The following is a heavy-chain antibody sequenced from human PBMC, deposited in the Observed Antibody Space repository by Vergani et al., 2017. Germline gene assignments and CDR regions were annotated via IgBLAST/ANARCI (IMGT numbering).Heavy chain of an antibody. J-gene: IGHJ4*02. D-gene: IGHD4-23*01. CDR2: ISGSGGST. Sequence: VQLVESGGGVVQPGRSLRLSCAASGFTFSSYAMSWVRQAPGKGLEWVSAISGSGGSTNYADSVKGRFTISRDNSKNTLYLQMNGLRAEDTALYYCADYGGNGEGNYWGQGTLVTVSS. V-gene: IGHV3-23*04. CDR1: GFTFSSYA. CDR3: ADYGGNGEGNY.